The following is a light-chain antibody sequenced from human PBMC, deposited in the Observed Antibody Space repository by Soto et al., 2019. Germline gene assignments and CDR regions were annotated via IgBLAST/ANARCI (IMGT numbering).Light chain of an antibody. Sequence: DIQMTQSPSTLSAGVGDRVTITCRASQRISTYLNWYQQKPGKAPTLLIYAASSLQSGVPSRFSGGGSGTDFTLTINTLQLEDFATYFCQQCYSSPRTFGQGTKVDIK. CDR1: QRISTY. J-gene: IGKJ1*01. V-gene: IGKV1-39*01. CDR3: QQCYSSPRT. CDR2: AAS.